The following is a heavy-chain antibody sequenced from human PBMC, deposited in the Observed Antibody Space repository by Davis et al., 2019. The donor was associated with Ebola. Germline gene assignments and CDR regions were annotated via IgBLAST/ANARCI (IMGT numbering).Heavy chain of an antibody. CDR3: ATPLGLCSGGSCPLGY. V-gene: IGHV4-59*08. CDR2: IYYSGST. Sequence: SETLSLSCTVSGGSISSYYWSWIRQPPGKGLEWIGYIYYSGSTNYNPSLKSRVTISVDTSKNQFSLKLSSVTAADTAVYYCATPLGLCSGGSCPLGYWGQGTLVTVSS. CDR1: GGSISSYY. J-gene: IGHJ4*02. D-gene: IGHD2-15*01.